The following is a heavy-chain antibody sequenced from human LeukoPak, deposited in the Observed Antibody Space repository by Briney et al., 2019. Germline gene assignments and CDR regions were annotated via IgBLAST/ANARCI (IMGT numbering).Heavy chain of an antibody. V-gene: IGHV5-51*01. J-gene: IGHJ4*02. CDR2: IYPGDSDT. CDR1: GYRFTNYW. Sequence: GESLKISCRGSGYRFTNYWIGWVRQMPGKGLEWMGIIYPGDSDTRYSPSFQGQVTISADKSISTAYLQWSSLKASDTAMYYCARQDGSGSYYNSPSGYWGQGTLVTVSS. D-gene: IGHD3-10*01. CDR3: ARQDGSGSYYNSPSGY.